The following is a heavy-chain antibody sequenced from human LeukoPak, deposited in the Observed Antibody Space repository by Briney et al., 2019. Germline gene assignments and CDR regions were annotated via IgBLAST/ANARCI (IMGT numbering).Heavy chain of an antibody. D-gene: IGHD6-13*01. Sequence: GGSLRLSCAASRFTFSSYSMNWVRQAPGKGLEWVSSISSSSSYIYYADSVKGRFTISRDNAKNSLYLQMNSLRAEDTAVYYCARVRPDSSSWYYYGMDVWGQGTTVTVSS. J-gene: IGHJ6*02. V-gene: IGHV3-21*01. CDR1: RFTFSSYS. CDR3: ARVRPDSSSWYYYGMDV. CDR2: ISSSSSYI.